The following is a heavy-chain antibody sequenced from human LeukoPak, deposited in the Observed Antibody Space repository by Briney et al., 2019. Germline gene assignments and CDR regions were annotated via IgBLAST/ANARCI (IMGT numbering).Heavy chain of an antibody. V-gene: IGHV4-59*01. CDR3: ERVLVVVAATAIWFDP. J-gene: IGHJ5*02. D-gene: IGHD2-15*01. Sequence: SETLSLTCTVSGGSISSYYWSWIRQPPGKGLEWIGYIYYSGSTNCNPSLKSRVTISVDTSKNQFSLKLSSVTAADTAVYYCERVLVVVAATAIWFDPWGQGTLVTVSS. CDR2: IYYSGST. CDR1: GGSISSYY.